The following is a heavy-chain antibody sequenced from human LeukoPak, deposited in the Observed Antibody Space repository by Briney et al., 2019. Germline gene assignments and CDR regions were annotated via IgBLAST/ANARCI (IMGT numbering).Heavy chain of an antibody. D-gene: IGHD3-22*01. Sequence: PSETLSLTCTVSGGSISSYYWSWIRQPPGKGLEWIGYIYYSGSTNYNPSLTSRVTISVDTSKNQFSLKLSSVTAADTAVYYCARGDSSGYAYWYFDLWGRGTLVTVSS. CDR2: IYYSGST. J-gene: IGHJ2*01. V-gene: IGHV4-59*01. CDR1: GGSISSYY. CDR3: ARGDSSGYAYWYFDL.